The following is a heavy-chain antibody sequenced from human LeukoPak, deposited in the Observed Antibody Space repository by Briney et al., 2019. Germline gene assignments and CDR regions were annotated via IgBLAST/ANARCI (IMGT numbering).Heavy chain of an antibody. V-gene: IGHV3-64*02. Sequence: GGSLRLSCAGSGFIFYSYAMHWVRQAPGRGLEYVSAITSNGSSTFYADSVKGRFTISRDNSKNTLYLQMGSLRAEDMAVYYCTRGPGYDYVWGSYRVDYWGQGTLVTVSS. CDR3: TRGPGYDYVWGSYRVDY. D-gene: IGHD3-16*02. CDR1: GFIFYSYA. CDR2: ITSNGSST. J-gene: IGHJ4*02.